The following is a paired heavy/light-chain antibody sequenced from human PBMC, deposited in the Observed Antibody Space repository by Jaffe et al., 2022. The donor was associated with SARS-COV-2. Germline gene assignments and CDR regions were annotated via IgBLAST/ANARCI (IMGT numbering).Light chain of an antibody. V-gene: IGLV2-8*01. CDR3: SSYAGNNNYV. J-gene: IGLJ1*01. CDR1: SSDVGRYKY. CDR2: EVT. Sequence: QSALTQPPSASGSPGQSVTISCTGTSSDVGRYKYVSWYQQHPGKAPKLLIFEVTKRPSGVPDRFSGSKSGNTASLTVSGLQAEDEADYYCSSYAGNNNYVFGTGSKVTVL.
Heavy chain of an antibody. J-gene: IGHJ5*02. CDR2: LSGSGAST. CDR3: AKESRAWFGENGNWFDP. D-gene: IGHD3-10*01. V-gene: IGHV3-23*04. Sequence: EVQLVESGGGLVQPGGSLSLSCSTSGFTFSSYAMNWVRQAPGKGLEWVSGLSGSGASTNYADSVKGRFTISRDNSKNTLYLQMNSLRAEDTATYYCAKESRAWFGENGNWFDPRGQGTLVTVSS. CDR1: GFTFSSYA.